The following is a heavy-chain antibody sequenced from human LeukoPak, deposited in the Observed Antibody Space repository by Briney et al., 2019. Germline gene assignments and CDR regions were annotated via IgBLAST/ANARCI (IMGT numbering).Heavy chain of an antibody. V-gene: IGHV1-8*01. CDR2: MNPNSGNT. D-gene: IGHD2-15*01. J-gene: IGHJ4*02. Sequence: ASVKVSCKASAYTFTGYDINWVRQATGQGLEWMGWMNPNSGNTGYAQKFQGRVTMARNTSISTAYMELSSLRSEDTAVYYCARGAPGPYCSGGSCPYFDYWGEGTLISVSS. CDR1: AYTFTGYD. CDR3: ARGAPGPYCSGGSCPYFDY.